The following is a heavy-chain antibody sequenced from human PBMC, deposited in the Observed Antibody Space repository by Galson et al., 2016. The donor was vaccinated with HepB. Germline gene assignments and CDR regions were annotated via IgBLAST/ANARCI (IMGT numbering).Heavy chain of an antibody. D-gene: IGHD6-6*01. CDR2: IWYDGSKK. Sequence: SLRLSCAASGFTFSNYGMHWVRQAPGKGLEWVALIWYDGSKKYYAESVKGRLTISRDNSKNTLDLQMNSLRAEDTAVYYRARDGLPSPQAIGGRLPPPYYYGMDVWGQGTAVTVSS. J-gene: IGHJ6*02. CDR3: ARDGLPSPQAIGGRLPPPYYYGMDV. CDR1: GFTFSNYG. V-gene: IGHV3-33*01.